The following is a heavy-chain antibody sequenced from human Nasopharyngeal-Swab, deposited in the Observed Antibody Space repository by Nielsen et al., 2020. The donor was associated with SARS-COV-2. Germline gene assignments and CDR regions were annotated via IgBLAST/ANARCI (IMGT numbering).Heavy chain of an antibody. Sequence: ASVKVSCKTSGYSFSNYAINWVRQAPGQGFEWMGWINTNTGIPTYVQGFTGRFVFSLDTAVGTAFLQINTLKAEDTAVYYCARDGLRGVLTGYDYWGQGSLVTVSS. V-gene: IGHV7-4-1*02. CDR2: INTNTGIP. CDR1: GYSFSNYA. D-gene: IGHD3-9*01. CDR3: ARDGLRGVLTGYDY. J-gene: IGHJ4*02.